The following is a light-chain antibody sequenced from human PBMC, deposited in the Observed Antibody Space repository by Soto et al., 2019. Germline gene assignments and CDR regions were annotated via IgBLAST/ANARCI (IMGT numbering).Light chain of an antibody. CDR3: QQYYGASVT. Sequence: DIVMTQSPDSLAVPLGERATIHCWSSQSVLSASNNKNYLAWLQHRPGQPPKLLIYWASTRATGVPDRFSGSGSATDFTVTIGSLQAEDVAVYDGQQYYGASVTFGGGTKVEI. CDR2: WAS. J-gene: IGKJ4*01. V-gene: IGKV4-1*01. CDR1: QSVLSASNNKNY.